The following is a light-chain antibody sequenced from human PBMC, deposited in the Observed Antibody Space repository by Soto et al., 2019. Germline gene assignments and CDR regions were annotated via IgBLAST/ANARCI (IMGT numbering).Light chain of an antibody. CDR3: MQGTHWPPT. Sequence: DVVMTQSPLSLPVTLGQPASISCRSSQSLVYRDGDTYLSWFHQRPGQSPRRLIYKISDRDSGVPDRFSRSGSGAEFTLEINRVEAEDVGIYYCMQGTHWPPTFGGGTKVEIK. V-gene: IGKV2-30*01. J-gene: IGKJ4*01. CDR1: QSLVYRDGDTY. CDR2: KIS.